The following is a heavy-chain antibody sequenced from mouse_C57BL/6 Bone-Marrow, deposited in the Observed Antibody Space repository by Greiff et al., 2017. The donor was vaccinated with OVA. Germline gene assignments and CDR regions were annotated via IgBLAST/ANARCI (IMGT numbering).Heavy chain of an antibody. CDR3: ASGSSRYYYAMDY. J-gene: IGHJ4*01. V-gene: IGHV5-4*03. Sequence: EVMLVESGGGLVKPGGSLKLSCAASGFTFSSYAMSWVRQTPEKRLEWVATISDGGSYTYYPDNVKGRFTISRDNAKNNLYLQMSHLKSEDTAMYYCASGSSRYYYAMDYWGQGTSVTVSS. D-gene: IGHD1-1*01. CDR2: ISDGGSYT. CDR1: GFTFSSYA.